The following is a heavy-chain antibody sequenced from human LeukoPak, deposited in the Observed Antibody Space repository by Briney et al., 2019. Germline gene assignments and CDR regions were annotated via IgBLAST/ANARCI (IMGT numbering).Heavy chain of an antibody. V-gene: IGHV4-31*03. D-gene: IGHD3-10*01. CDR2: IYYSGST. Sequence: SQTLSLTCTVSGGSISSGGYYWSWIRQHPGKGLEWIGYIYYSGSTNYNPSLKSRVTISVDTSKNQFSLKLSSVTAADTAVYYCARGGGLLLWSPPQNYVYWGQGTLVTVSS. J-gene: IGHJ4*02. CDR3: ARGGGLLLWSPPQNYVY. CDR1: GGSISSGGYY.